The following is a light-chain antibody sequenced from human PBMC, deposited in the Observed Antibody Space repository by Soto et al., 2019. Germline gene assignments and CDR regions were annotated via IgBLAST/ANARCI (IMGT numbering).Light chain of an antibody. CDR3: SSYTSSSTLV. J-gene: IGLJ2*01. CDR2: EVS. CDR1: SSDVGGYNY. V-gene: IGLV2-14*01. Sequence: QSALTQPRSVSGSPGQSVTIPCTGTSSDVGGYNYVSWYQRHAGKGPKLMIYEVSNRPSGVSNRFSGSKSGNTASLTISGLQAEDEADYYCSSYTSSSTLVFGGGTKVTVL.